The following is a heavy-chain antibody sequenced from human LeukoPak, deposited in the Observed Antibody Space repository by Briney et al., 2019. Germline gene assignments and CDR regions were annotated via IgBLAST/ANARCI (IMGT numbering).Heavy chain of an antibody. J-gene: IGHJ4*02. CDR2: MWYDGSKK. CDR3: ARSMAAADY. CDR1: GFTFSTYG. Sequence: GGSLRPSCGASGFTFSTYGMQWVRQAPGKGLEWVAVMWYDGSKKYYADSVKGRFTVSRDNSKNTLYLEMNSLRAEDTAVYYCARSMAAADYWGQGTLVTVSS. V-gene: IGHV3-33*01. D-gene: IGHD6-13*01.